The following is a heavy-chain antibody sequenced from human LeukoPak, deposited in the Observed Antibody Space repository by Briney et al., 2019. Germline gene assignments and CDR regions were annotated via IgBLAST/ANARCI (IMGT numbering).Heavy chain of an antibody. CDR3: ASSPAVAGTG. Sequence: GGSLRLSCAASGFTFSSYSMNWVRQAPGKGLEWVSSISSSSSYIYYADSVKGRFTISRDNAKNSLYLQMNSLRAEDTAVYYCASSPAVAGTGRGQGTLVTVSS. V-gene: IGHV3-21*01. D-gene: IGHD6-19*01. J-gene: IGHJ4*02. CDR2: ISSSSSYI. CDR1: GFTFSSYS.